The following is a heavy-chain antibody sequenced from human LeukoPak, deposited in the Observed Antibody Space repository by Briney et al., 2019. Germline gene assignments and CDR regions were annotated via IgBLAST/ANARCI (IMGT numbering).Heavy chain of an antibody. CDR3: ARVGVDDSSGLSGFDP. Sequence: SETLSLTCAVYGGSFSGYYWSWIRQPPGKGLEWIGEINHSGSTNYNPSLKSRVTISVDTSKNQFSLKLSSVTAADTAVYYCARVGVDDSSGLSGFDPWGQGTLVTVSS. CDR2: INHSGST. D-gene: IGHD3-22*01. V-gene: IGHV4-34*01. J-gene: IGHJ5*02. CDR1: GGSFSGYY.